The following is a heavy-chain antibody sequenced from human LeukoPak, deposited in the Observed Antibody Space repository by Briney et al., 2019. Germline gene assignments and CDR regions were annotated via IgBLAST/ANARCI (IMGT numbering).Heavy chain of an antibody. J-gene: IGHJ4*02. Sequence: GESLKISGKGSGYSFTTNWICWVRQMPGKGLEWMGLIYPGDSDTRYSPSFQGQVTMSADKSIDTAYLQWSSLKASDTAMYYCARRQGCSSTHCPPVYWGQGTLVTVSS. CDR3: ARRQGCSSTHCPPVY. CDR2: IYPGDSDT. V-gene: IGHV5-51*01. D-gene: IGHD2-2*01. CDR1: GYSFTTNW.